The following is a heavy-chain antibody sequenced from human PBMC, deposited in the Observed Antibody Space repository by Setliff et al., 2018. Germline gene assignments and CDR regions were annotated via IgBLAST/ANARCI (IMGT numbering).Heavy chain of an antibody. CDR1: GYTFTTFG. CDR3: LRLVRYCTKIACQATSGDEV. D-gene: IGHD2-8*01. Sequence: ASVNVSCKASGYTFTTFGVSWVRQAPGQGLEWVGWISAYNGKTYFAQKFQDRVTLTTHTSTNMGYLELRDLRSDDTAVYYCLRLVRYCTKIACQATSGDEVWGLGTLVTVSS. V-gene: IGHV1-18*01. J-gene: IGHJ4*02. CDR2: ISAYNGKT.